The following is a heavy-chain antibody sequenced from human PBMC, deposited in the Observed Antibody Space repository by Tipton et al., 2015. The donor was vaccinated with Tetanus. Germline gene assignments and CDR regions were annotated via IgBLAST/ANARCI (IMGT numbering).Heavy chain of an antibody. V-gene: IGHV4-59*08. D-gene: IGHD1-26*01. CDR2: TYYSGIP. CDR3: ARQGYNGTYQFDY. J-gene: IGHJ4*02. Sequence: TLSLTCTVSGASISGYYWSWIRQAPGKGLEWLGSTYYSGIPHYNPSLNSRVTVFAHPPKNYFSLNLISVTAADTAVYYCARQGYNGTYQFDYWGQGILVTVSS. CDR1: GASISGYY.